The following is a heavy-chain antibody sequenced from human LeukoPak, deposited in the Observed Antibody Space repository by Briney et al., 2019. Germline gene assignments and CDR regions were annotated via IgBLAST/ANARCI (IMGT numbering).Heavy chain of an antibody. CDR2: IRYDGSSK. J-gene: IGHJ4*02. Sequence: GGSLRLSCAASGFTFSSHGIHWVRQAPGKGLEWVAFIRYDGSSKYNADSVKGRFTISRDNSKNTVYLQMSSLRAEDTAVYYCAKDMGGLLAKHYLDYWGQGTLITVSS. D-gene: IGHD1-26*01. CDR3: AKDMGGLLAKHYLDY. V-gene: IGHV3-30*02. CDR1: GFTFSSHG.